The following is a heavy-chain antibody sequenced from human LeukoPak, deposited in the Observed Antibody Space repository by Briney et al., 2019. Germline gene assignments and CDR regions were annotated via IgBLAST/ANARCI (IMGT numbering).Heavy chain of an antibody. D-gene: IGHD3-10*01. CDR3: ARDWAGGPHDY. V-gene: IGHV3-11*04. CDR2: ISSSGNNI. Sequence: GGSLRLSCAASGFTFSDYYMSWIRQAPGKGLEWVSYISSSGNNIYYVDSVKGRFTISRDNAKNSLYLQMNSLRADDTAVYYCARDWAGGPHDYWGQGTLVTVSS. J-gene: IGHJ4*02. CDR1: GFTFSDYY.